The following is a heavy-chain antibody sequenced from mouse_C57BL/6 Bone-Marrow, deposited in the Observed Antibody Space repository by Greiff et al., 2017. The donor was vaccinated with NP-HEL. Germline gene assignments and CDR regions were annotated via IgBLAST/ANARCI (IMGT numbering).Heavy chain of an antibody. CDR3: ARRGIYYDYDV. V-gene: IGHV1-81*01. D-gene: IGHD2-4*01. J-gene: IGHJ3*01. Sequence: QVQLKQSGAELARPGASVKLSCKASGYTFTSYGISWVKQRPGQGLEWIGEIYPRSGNTYYIEKFKGKATLTADKSSSTAYMELRSLTSEDSAVYFCARRGIYYDYDVGGQGTLVTVSA. CDR2: IYPRSGNT. CDR1: GYTFTSYG.